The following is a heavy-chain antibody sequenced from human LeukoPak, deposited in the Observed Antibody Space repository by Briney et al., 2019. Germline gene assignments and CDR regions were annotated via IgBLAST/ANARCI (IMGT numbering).Heavy chain of an antibody. J-gene: IGHJ4*02. Sequence: GGSLRLSCAASGFTFRSYRMHWVRQAPGKGLVWVSRINNAGTETRYADSVKGRFTISRDNAKSTLYLQMNSLRVEDTAVFYCVRGSSGPDIWGQGTLVTVSS. CDR3: VRGSSGPDI. CDR2: INNAGTET. CDR1: GFTFRSYR. V-gene: IGHV3-74*01. D-gene: IGHD3-22*01.